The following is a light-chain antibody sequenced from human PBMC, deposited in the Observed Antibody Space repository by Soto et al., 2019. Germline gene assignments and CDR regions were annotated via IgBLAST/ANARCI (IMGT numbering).Light chain of an antibody. CDR1: QDIRGA. CDR3: QQFNVYPIT. J-gene: IGKJ5*01. Sequence: AIQLTQSPSSLSASVGDRVTITCRASQDIRGALAWYQQKPGKAPKLLIYDVSSLESGVSSRFSGSGSGTDFTFIISSLQPEDFATYYCQQFNVYPITFGQGTRLEIK. CDR2: DVS. V-gene: IGKV1-13*02.